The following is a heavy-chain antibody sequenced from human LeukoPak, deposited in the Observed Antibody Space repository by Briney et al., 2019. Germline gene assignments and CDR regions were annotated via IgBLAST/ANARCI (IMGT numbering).Heavy chain of an antibody. CDR2: IYSGGST. CDR1: GFTFSSYA. CDR3: ARDKKGMDV. V-gene: IGHV3-66*01. J-gene: IGHJ6*02. Sequence: GGSLRLSCAASGFTFSSYAMSWVRQAPGKGLEWVSVIYSGGSTYYADSVKGRFTISRDNSKNTLYLQMNSLRAEDTAVYYCARDKKGMDVWGQGTTVTVSS.